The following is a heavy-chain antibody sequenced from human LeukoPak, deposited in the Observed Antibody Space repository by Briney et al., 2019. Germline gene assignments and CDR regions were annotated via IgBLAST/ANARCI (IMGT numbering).Heavy chain of an antibody. CDR3: TRDRTTVTLFDY. J-gene: IGHJ4*02. CDR2: ISTDGTTT. V-gene: IGHV3-74*01. Sequence: PGGSLRLSCAASGFTFSNYWIHWVRQTPAKGLVWISAISTDGTTTSYADSVKGRISISRDNAKNTVYLEMNSLRAEDTAVYYCTRDRTTVTLFDYWGQGTLVTVSS. CDR1: GFTFSNYW. D-gene: IGHD4-17*01.